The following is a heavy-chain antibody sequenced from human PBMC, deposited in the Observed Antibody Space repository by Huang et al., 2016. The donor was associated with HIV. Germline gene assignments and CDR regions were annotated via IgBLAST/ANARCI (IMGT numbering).Heavy chain of an antibody. V-gene: IGHV3-74*01. D-gene: IGHD3-22*01. J-gene: IGHJ4*02. CDR2: MNSDGSST. Sequence: EVQLVESGGGLVQPGGSLRLSCAASGFSISSYWMHWVRQAPGKGLGWVSGMNSDGSSTSYADSVKGRFTISRDNAKNTLYLQMNSLRAEDTAVYYCARDPRIQSWLNFFDYWGQGTLVSVSS. CDR3: ARDPRIQSWLNFFDY. CDR1: GFSISSYW.